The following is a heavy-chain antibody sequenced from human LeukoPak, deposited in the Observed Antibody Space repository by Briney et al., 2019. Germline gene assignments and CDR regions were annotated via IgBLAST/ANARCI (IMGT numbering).Heavy chain of an antibody. D-gene: IGHD6-19*01. CDR3: ATLERGYAVAVDY. J-gene: IGHJ4*02. CDR1: GFTVSSNY. Sequence: GGSLRLSCAASGFTVSSNYMSWVRQAPGKGLEWVSVIYSGGSTYYADSVKGRFTISRDNSKNTLYLQMNSLRAEDTAVYYCATLERGYAVAVDYWGQGTLVTVSS. V-gene: IGHV3-53*05. CDR2: IYSGGST.